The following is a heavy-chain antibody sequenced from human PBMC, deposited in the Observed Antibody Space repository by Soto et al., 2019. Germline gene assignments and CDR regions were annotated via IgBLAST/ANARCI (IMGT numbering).Heavy chain of an antibody. J-gene: IGHJ5*02. D-gene: IGHD1-1*01. CDR3: ARAGGYKVQGSNWFDP. CDR2: MYTSGST. Sequence: LSLTCTVSGGSISSYYWSWIRQPAGKGLEWIGRMYTSGSTNYNPSLKSRVTMSVDTSKNQFSLKLTSVTAADTAVYYCARAGGYKVQGSNWFDPWGQGTLVTVSS. CDR1: GGSISSYY. V-gene: IGHV4-4*07.